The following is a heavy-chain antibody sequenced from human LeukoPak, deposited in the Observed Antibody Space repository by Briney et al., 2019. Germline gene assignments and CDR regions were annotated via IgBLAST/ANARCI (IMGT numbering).Heavy chain of an antibody. CDR3: ARELNYDSSGYYFDY. V-gene: IGHV1-2*02. CDR2: INPNSGGT. J-gene: IGHJ4*02. D-gene: IGHD3-22*01. CDR1: GDTSSMYS. Sequence: ASLRVSCNASGDTSSMYSIYSVRHAPGQGLERMRCINPNSGGTNYAQKFQGRVTMTRDTSISTAYMELSRLRSDDTAVYYCARELNYDSSGYYFDYWGQGTLVTVSS.